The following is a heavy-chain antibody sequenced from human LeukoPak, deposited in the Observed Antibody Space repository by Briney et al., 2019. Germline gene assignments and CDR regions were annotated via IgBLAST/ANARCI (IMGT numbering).Heavy chain of an antibody. CDR3: ARDAGTWGYGYNFDY. V-gene: IGHV3-30*03. J-gene: IGHJ4*02. CDR2: ISFDGNNK. CDR1: GFTFSSYG. Sequence: GGSLRLSCAASGFTFSSYGMHWVRQAPGKGLEWVAVISFDGNNKHYADSVKGRFTNSRDNSKNTLYLQMNSLRAEDTAVYYCARDAGTWGYGYNFDYWGQGTLVTVSS. D-gene: IGHD6-13*01.